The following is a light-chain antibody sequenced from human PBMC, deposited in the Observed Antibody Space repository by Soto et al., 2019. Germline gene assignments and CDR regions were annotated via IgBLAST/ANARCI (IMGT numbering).Light chain of an antibody. CDR3: TSYTTSSAHYV. CDR1: SSDVGGYTY. V-gene: IGLV2-14*01. J-gene: IGLJ1*01. CDR2: EVN. Sequence: QSVLTQPASVSGSPRQSITISCTGASSDVGGYTYVSWYQQHPGKAPKLMIYEVNNRPSGVSNRFSGSKSGNTASLTISGLQAEDEDDYFCTSYTTSSAHYVFGTGTKVTVL.